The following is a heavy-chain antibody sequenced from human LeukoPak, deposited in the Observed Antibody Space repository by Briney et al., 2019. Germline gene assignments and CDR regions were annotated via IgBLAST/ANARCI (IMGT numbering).Heavy chain of an antibody. CDR3: ARGGGSDV. CDR1: GFIFSNYV. J-gene: IGHJ6*02. CDR2: VCAGGGST. Sequence: GGSLRLSCAASGFIFSNYVMNWVRQAPGKGLQWVSTVCAGGGSTYYADSVKGRFNISRDNFKNTVYLQMNSLRGEDTAVYYCARGGGSDVWGQGTTVTVSS. V-gene: IGHV3-23*01. D-gene: IGHD2-21*01.